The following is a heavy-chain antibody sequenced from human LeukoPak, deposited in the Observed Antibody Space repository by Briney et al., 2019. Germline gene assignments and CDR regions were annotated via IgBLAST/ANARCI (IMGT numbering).Heavy chain of an antibody. J-gene: IGHJ4*02. CDR2: IYNSGSTNYN. D-gene: IGHD2-8*01. CDR3: ARHTTGRALGDFDY. CDR1: GGSISGHY. Sequence: SETLSLTCTVSGGSISGHYWSWLRQSPGKGLKWIAYIYNSGSTNYNNYNPSLKSRVIMSMDTSKNQLSLIVSSVTAADTAVYYCARHTTGRALGDFDYWGQGTLVTVSA. V-gene: IGHV4-59*08.